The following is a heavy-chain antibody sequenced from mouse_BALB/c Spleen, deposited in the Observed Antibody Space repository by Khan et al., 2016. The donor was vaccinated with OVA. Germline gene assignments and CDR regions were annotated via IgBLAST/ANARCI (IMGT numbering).Heavy chain of an antibody. CDR3: ARSTYRYAFGY. CDR2: IIYTGYT. D-gene: IGHD2-12*01. CDR1: GDSITSGY. V-gene: IGHV3-8*02. Sequence: EVQLQESGPSLVKPSQTLSLTCSVTGDSITSGYWNWIRKFPGNKLEYMGYIIYTGYTYYNPSLNSRISITRHTSKNQYYLQLSSVTDEDKATEYCARSTYRYAFGYWGQGTLVTVSA. J-gene: IGHJ3*02.